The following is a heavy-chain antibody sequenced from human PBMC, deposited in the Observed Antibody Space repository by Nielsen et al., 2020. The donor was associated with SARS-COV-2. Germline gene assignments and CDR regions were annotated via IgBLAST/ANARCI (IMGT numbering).Heavy chain of an antibody. CDR3: ARKDCSGGSCYFDY. CDR1: GYTFTSYD. Sequence: ASVKVSCKASGYTFTSYDINWVRQATGQGLEWMGWMNPDSGNTGYAQKFQGRVSMTRNTSISTAYMELSSLTSEDTAVYYCARKDCSGGSCYFDYWGQGTLVTVSS. V-gene: IGHV1-8*01. D-gene: IGHD2-15*01. CDR2: MNPDSGNT. J-gene: IGHJ4*02.